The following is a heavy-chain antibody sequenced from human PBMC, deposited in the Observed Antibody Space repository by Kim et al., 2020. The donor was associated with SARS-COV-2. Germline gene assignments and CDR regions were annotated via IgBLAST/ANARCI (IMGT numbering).Heavy chain of an antibody. Sequence: SVKVSCKASGCTLSTYGVSWVRQAPGQGLEWMGGIIPMFDIIKYAKKFQRRVTITADESRNIVYMELRIAKSEDTAIYYCSRELNRAHYYESSGDAFDLWGQWTIVTISS. CDR3: SRELNRAHYYESSGDAFDL. CDR2: IIPMFDII. V-gene: IGHV1-69*13. J-gene: IGHJ3*01. CDR1: GCTLSTYG. D-gene: IGHD3-22*01.